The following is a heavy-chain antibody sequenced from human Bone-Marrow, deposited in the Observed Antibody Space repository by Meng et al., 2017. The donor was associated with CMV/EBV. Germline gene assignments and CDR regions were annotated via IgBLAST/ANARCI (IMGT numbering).Heavy chain of an antibody. CDR2: IDSSGSVI. Sequence: GGSLRLSCAASGFTFSSYEMHWVRQAPGKGLEWLSHIDSSGSVIYYTDSVKGRFAISRDNAKNSLYLQMNSLRADDTAVYYCARADYYDTSGYHYLDYWGQGTLVTVSS. V-gene: IGHV3-48*03. CDR3: ARADYYDTSGYHYLDY. D-gene: IGHD3-22*01. J-gene: IGHJ4*02. CDR1: GFTFSSYE.